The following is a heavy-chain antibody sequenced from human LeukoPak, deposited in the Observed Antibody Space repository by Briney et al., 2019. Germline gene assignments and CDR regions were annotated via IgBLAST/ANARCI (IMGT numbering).Heavy chain of an antibody. CDR1: GGSISSYY. Sequence: SETLSLTCAVSGGSISSYYWSWIRQPPGKGLEWIGYIYYSGTTNYNPSLKSRVTISVDTSKNQFSLKLSTVTAADTAVYYCAREDYCSGGSCYSGYFQHWGQGTLVTVSS. V-gene: IGHV4-59*01. J-gene: IGHJ1*01. D-gene: IGHD2-15*01. CDR3: AREDYCSGGSCYSGYFQH. CDR2: IYYSGTT.